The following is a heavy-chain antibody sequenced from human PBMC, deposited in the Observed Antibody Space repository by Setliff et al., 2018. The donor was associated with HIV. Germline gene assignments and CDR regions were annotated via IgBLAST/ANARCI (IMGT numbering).Heavy chain of an antibody. Sequence: PGGSLRLSCAASGFTFSNYEMNWVRQAPGKGLEWVSYITGSGSRIYYADSVKGRFTISRDNAKNSLYLQMNSLRAEDTAVYYCARDRIVLGDYWGQGTLVTVSS. CDR2: ITGSGSRI. V-gene: IGHV3-48*03. J-gene: IGHJ4*02. CDR3: ARDRIVLGDY. CDR1: GFTFSNYE. D-gene: IGHD2-15*01.